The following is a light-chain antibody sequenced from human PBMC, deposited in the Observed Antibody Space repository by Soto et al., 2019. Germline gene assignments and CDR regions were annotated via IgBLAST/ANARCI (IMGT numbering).Light chain of an antibody. CDR3: QQFNNLPYS. V-gene: IGKV3-15*01. J-gene: IGKJ2*03. CDR1: QTVSSN. CDR2: GSF. Sequence: EVVMTQSPATLSVSPGESATLSCRASQTVSSNLAWYQQKPGQAPRLLIDGSFTRATGVPARFSASRSGTEFTLTITSPQSEDFARYFCQQFNNLPYSFGQGTKLEIK.